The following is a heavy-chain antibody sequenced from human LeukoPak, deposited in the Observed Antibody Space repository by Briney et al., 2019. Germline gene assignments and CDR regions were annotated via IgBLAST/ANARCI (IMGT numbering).Heavy chain of an antibody. V-gene: IGHV3-13*04. Sequence: RSGGSLRLSCAASGFTFSNYDMHWVRQVTGKGLEWVSGIGSAGDTNYLGSVKGRFTISRENAKNSLYLQMNSLRAGDTAVDYCARGVPGGLDYWGQGTLVTVSS. CDR3: ARGVPGGLDY. CDR2: IGSAGDT. J-gene: IGHJ4*02. CDR1: GFTFSNYD. D-gene: IGHD3-10*01.